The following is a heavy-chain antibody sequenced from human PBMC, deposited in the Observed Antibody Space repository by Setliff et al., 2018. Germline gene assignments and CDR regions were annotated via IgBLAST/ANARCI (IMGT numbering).Heavy chain of an antibody. Sequence: ASVKVSCKSSGYTFTTYAMHWLRQAPGQRLEWMGWIIPDNGKTEYSEEFQDRVTFTTDTSATTAYMDLRSLRSDDMAVYYCARGYCDGIGCPAPLYYFDSWGQGTLGTAPQ. CDR3: ARGYCDGIGCPAPLYYFDS. CDR2: IIPDNGKT. V-gene: IGHV1-3*03. J-gene: IGHJ4*02. CDR1: GYTFTTYA. D-gene: IGHD2-21*01.